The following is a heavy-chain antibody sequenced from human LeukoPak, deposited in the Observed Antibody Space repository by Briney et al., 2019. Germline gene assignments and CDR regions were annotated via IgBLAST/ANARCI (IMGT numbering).Heavy chain of an antibody. D-gene: IGHD6-13*01. CDR2: ISSSGSTI. CDR1: GFTFSDHY. Sequence: GGSLRLSCAASGFTFSDHYMSWIRQAPGKGLEWVSYISSSGSTIYYADSVKGRFTISRDNAKNSLYLQMNSLRAEDTAVYYCRRDEAAAGKIYKSDYWGQGTLVTVSS. V-gene: IGHV3-11*01. J-gene: IGHJ4*02. CDR3: RRDEAAAGKIYKSDY.